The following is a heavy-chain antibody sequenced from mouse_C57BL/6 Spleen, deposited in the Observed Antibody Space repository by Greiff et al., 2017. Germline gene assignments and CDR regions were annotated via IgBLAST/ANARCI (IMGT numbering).Heavy chain of an antibody. J-gene: IGHJ4*01. V-gene: IGHV3-6*01. CDR2: ISYDGSN. Sequence: DVHLVESGPGLVKPSPSLSLTCSVTGYSITSGYFWNWIRQLPGNQLEWMGFISYDGSNNYNPSLKNRTSLTRDTSKNQFFLKLNSVTTEDTATYNCASDCYAMDYWGQGTSVTVSS. CDR3: ASDCYAMDY. CDR1: GYSITSGYF.